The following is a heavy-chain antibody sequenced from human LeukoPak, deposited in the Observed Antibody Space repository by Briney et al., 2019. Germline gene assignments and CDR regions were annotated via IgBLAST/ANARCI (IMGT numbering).Heavy chain of an antibody. CDR3: AKGHRSSSSFFDS. CDR1: SGFA. V-gene: IGHV3-23*01. Sequence: GGSLRLSCAAISGFAMSWVRQAPGKGLEWVSAINGRGDDTYYPDSVKGRFTISRDNSNNTLYLQMNSLRAEDTAVYYCAKGHRSSSSFFDSWGQGILVTVSS. D-gene: IGHD6-19*01. J-gene: IGHJ4*02. CDR2: INGRGDDT.